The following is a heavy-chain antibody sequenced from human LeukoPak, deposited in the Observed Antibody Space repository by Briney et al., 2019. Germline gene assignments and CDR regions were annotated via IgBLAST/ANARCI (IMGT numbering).Heavy chain of an antibody. Sequence: PSETLSLTCTVSGGSISSGGYYWSWIRQHPGKGLEWIGYIYYSGSTYYNPSLKSRVTISVDTSKNQFSLKLSSVTAADTAVYYCARVIVAPGYYGMDVWGQGTTVTVSS. CDR1: GGSISSGGYY. J-gene: IGHJ6*02. V-gene: IGHV4-31*03. D-gene: IGHD5-12*01. CDR3: ARVIVAPGYYGMDV. CDR2: IYYSGST.